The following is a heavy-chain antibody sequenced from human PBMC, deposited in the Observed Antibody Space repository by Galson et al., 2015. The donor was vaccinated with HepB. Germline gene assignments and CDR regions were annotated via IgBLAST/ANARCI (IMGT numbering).Heavy chain of an antibody. D-gene: IGHD6-13*01. CDR3: ARDYASSWYFNHYYGMDV. Sequence: SLRLSCAASGFTFSSYAMHWVRQAPGKGLEWVAVISYDGSNKYYADSVKGRFTISRDNSKNTLYLQMNSLRAEDTAVYYCARDYASSWYFNHYYGMDVGGQGATVTVSS. V-gene: IGHV3-30*04. J-gene: IGHJ6*02. CDR1: GFTFSSYA. CDR2: ISYDGSNK.